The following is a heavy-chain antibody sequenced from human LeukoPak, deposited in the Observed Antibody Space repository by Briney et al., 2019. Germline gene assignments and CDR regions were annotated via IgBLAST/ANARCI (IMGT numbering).Heavy chain of an antibody. Sequence: KPGGSLRLSCAASGFTFSSYTMNWVRQAPGKGLEWVSSISTSSSYIYYADSVKGRFTISRDNARNSLYLEMNSLRAEDTAVYFCARDGDTVLTRGYYYYLDVWGKGTTVTVSS. CDR1: GFTFSSYT. CDR3: ARDGDTVLTRGYYYYLDV. V-gene: IGHV3-21*01. J-gene: IGHJ6*03. CDR2: ISTSSSYI. D-gene: IGHD4-23*01.